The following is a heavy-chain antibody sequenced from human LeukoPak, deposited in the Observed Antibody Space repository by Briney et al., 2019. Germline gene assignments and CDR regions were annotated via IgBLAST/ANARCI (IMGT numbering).Heavy chain of an antibody. D-gene: IGHD3-10*01. Sequence: GASVKVSCKASGYTFTNCGLNWVRQAPGQGLEWMGWINTHTGNPTYAQGFTGRLVFSFDPSVSTAYLQISSLKAEDTAVYYCARVLAMVRGARFDYWGQGTLVTVSS. J-gene: IGHJ4*02. CDR1: GYTFTNCG. V-gene: IGHV7-4-1*02. CDR3: ARVLAMVRGARFDY. CDR2: INTHTGNP.